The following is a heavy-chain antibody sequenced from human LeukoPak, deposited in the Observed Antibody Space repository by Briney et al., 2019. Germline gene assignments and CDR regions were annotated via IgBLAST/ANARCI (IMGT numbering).Heavy chain of an antibody. CDR3: ARGKYGSGSYYNPNPYYFDY. V-gene: IGHV4-59*12. D-gene: IGHD3-10*01. CDR1: GGSMNNYY. CDR2: IYYSGST. Sequence: SETLSLTCTVSGGSMNNYYWSWIRQPPGKGLEWIGYIYYSGSTNYNPSLKSRVTISVETSKNQFSLKLSSVTAADTAVYYCARGKYGSGSYYNPNPYYFDYWGQGTLVTVSS. J-gene: IGHJ4*02.